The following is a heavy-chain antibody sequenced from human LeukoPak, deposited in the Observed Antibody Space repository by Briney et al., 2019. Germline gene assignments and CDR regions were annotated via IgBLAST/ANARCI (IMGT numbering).Heavy chain of an antibody. CDR2: ISYDGSNK. CDR3: AKEDTAMVIYYYYGMDV. D-gene: IGHD5-18*01. CDR1: GFTFSSYG. Sequence: GGSLRLSCAACGFTFSSYGMHWVRQAPGKGLEWVAVISYDGSNKYYADSVEGRFTISRDNSKNTLYLQMNSLRAEDTGVYYCAKEDTAMVIYYYYGMDVWGKGTTVTVSS. V-gene: IGHV3-30*18. J-gene: IGHJ6*04.